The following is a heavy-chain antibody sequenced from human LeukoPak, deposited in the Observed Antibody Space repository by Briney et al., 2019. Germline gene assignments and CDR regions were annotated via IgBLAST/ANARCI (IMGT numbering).Heavy chain of an antibody. J-gene: IGHJ6*03. CDR2: INPSGGTT. D-gene: IGHD2-8*01. Sequence: ASVNVSCKPSGYTFTSPYMHWVRQAPGQGLEWMGIINPSGGTTSYAQKFQGRVTLTRDTSTSTVYMELSSLRSEDTAVYYCARSPDAYYMDVWGKGTTVTVS. CDR1: GYTFTSPY. V-gene: IGHV1-46*01. CDR3: ARSPDAYYMDV.